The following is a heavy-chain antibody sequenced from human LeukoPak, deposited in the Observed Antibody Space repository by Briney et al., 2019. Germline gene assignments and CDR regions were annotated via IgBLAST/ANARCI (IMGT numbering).Heavy chain of an antibody. CDR2: IYYSGST. J-gene: IGHJ4*02. V-gene: IGHV4-39*07. CDR1: GGSISSSSYY. Sequence: PSETLSLTCTVSGGSISSSSYYWGWIRQPPGKGLEWIGSIYYSGSTYYNSSLKSRVTISVDTSKNQFSLKLRAVTAADTAVYYCAILPARDTYYYDSSGYYRPGVYWGQGTLVTVSS. CDR3: AILPARDTYYYDSSGYYRPGVY. D-gene: IGHD3-22*01.